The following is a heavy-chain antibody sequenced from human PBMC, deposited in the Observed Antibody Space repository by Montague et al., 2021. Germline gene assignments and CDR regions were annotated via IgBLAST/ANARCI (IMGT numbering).Heavy chain of an antibody. CDR1: GDSISSYEYC. D-gene: IGHD3-10*01. V-gene: IGHV4-4*07. CDR3: ARDSPVVEPWVGEHKGAFDI. Sequence: SETLSLTCSVSGDSISSYEYCWTWIRQPAGRGLEWIGRVYKRGDTNTNPSLRSRLTSSVDTSKNHFSLTLTSVTAADTAVYFCARDSPVVEPWVGEHKGAFDIWGQGTMVTVSS. J-gene: IGHJ3*02. CDR2: VYKRGDT.